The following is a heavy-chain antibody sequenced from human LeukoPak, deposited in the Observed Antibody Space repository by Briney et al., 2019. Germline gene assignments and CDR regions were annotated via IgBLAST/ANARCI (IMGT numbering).Heavy chain of an antibody. CDR3: ARGTRPMVRGVKKPYYFDY. D-gene: IGHD3-10*01. V-gene: IGHV1-8*01. CDR1: GYTFTSYD. Sequence: ASVKVSCKASGYTFTSYDINWVRQATGQGLEWMGWMNPNSGNTGYAQKFQGRGTMTRNTSISTAYMELSSLRPEDTAVYYCARGTRPMVRGVKKPYYFDYWGQGTLVTVSS. CDR2: MNPNSGNT. J-gene: IGHJ4*02.